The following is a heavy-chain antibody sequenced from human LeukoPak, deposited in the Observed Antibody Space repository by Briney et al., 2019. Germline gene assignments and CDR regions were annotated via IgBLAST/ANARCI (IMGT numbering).Heavy chain of an antibody. Sequence: PSETLSLTCTVSGGSISNFYWSWSRQPPGEGLGWIGYIFYSGSTNYTPSLKSRVTISVDTSKNQFSLKLTSLTAADTALYYCARSHSACGGFFDYWGQGTLVSVSS. CDR3: ARSHSACGGFFDY. CDR2: IFYSGST. CDR1: GGSISNFY. J-gene: IGHJ4*02. V-gene: IGHV4-59*01. D-gene: IGHD6-19*01.